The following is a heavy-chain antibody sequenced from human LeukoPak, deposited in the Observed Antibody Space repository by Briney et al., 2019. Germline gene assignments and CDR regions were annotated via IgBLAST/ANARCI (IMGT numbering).Heavy chain of an antibody. CDR1: GFTFSSYW. CDR2: IKQDGSEK. V-gene: IGHV3-7*01. D-gene: IGHD6-13*01. J-gene: IGHJ6*02. CDR3: ARDYQQQLGSYYGMDV. Sequence: GGSLRLSCAASGFTFSSYWMSWVRQAPGKGLEWVANIKQDGSEKYYVDPVKGRFTISRDNAKNSLYLQMNSLRAEDTAVYYCARDYQQQLGSYYGMDVWGQGTTVTVSS.